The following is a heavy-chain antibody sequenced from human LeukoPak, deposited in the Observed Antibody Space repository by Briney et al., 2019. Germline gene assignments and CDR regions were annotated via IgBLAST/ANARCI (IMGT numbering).Heavy chain of an antibody. CDR2: ISGSGGST. Sequence: GGSLRLSCAASGFTFSNYAMSWVRQAPGKGLEWVSAISGSGGSTYYADSVKGRFTISRDNSKNTLYLQMNSLRAEDTAVYYCAKYRRIAAAGNYFDYWGQGTLVTVSS. CDR1: GFTFSNYA. CDR3: AKYRRIAAAGNYFDY. D-gene: IGHD6-13*01. J-gene: IGHJ4*02. V-gene: IGHV3-23*01.